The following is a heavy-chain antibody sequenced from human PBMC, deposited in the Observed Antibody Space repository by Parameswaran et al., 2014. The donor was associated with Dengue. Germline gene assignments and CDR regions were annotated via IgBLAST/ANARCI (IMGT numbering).Heavy chain of an antibody. CDR3: ARQVWFGSQNYFDY. Sequence: VRQMPGKGLEWIGSIYYSGSTYYNPSLKSRVTISVDTSKNQFSLKLSSVTAADTAVYYCARQVWFGSQNYFDYWGQGTLVTVSS. V-gene: IGHV4-39*01. J-gene: IGHJ4*02. D-gene: IGHD3-10*01. CDR2: IYYSGST.